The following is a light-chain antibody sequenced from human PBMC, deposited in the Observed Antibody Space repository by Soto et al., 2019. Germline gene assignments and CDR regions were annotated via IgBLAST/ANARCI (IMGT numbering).Light chain of an antibody. CDR3: QRYHTFPLT. V-gene: IGKV1-5*01. CDR2: DAF. J-gene: IGKJ4*01. CDR1: QNINNW. Sequence: DIQMTQSPSTLSASVGDRVTITCRASQNINNWMAWYHQKPGEAPKLLIYDAFSLQTGVPFTFSGSGSGTEFSLTISSLQPDDFGTYYCQRYHTFPLTFGGGTKVEIK.